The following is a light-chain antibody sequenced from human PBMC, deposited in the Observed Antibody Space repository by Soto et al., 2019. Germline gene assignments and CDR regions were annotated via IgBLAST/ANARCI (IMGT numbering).Light chain of an antibody. J-gene: IGKJ1*01. Sequence: DIVMTQSPLSLPVTPGEPASISCRSSQSLLHSNGYNYLDWYLQKPGQSPQLLIYLGSNRSSGVPDRFSGSGSCTDFTLKISRVEAEDVGVYYCIQALRTPRTFGQGPTVHIK. CDR1: QSLLHSNGYNY. CDR2: LGS. CDR3: IQALRTPRT. V-gene: IGKV2-28*01.